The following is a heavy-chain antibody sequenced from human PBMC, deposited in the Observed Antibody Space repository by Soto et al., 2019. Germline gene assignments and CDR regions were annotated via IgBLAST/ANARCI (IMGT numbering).Heavy chain of an antibody. J-gene: IGHJ4*02. D-gene: IGHD1-1*01. CDR3: ARGRYGDY. V-gene: IGHV1-18*01. Sequence: QVHLVQSGAEVKKPGASVKVSCKGSGYSFTTYGITGVRQAPGQGLEWMGWISAHNGNTNYAQKLQGRVTVTRHTSTSTAYMELRSLRSDDTAVYCCARGRYGDYWGQGALVTVSS. CDR1: GYSFTTYG. CDR2: ISAHNGNT.